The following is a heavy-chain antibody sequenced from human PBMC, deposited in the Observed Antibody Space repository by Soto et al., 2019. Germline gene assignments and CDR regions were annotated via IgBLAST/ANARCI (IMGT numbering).Heavy chain of an antibody. D-gene: IGHD6-13*01. Sequence: GESLKISCKGSGYSFTSYWIGWVRQMPGKGLEWMGIIYPGDSDTRYSPSFQGQVTISADKSISTAYLQWSSLKASDTAMYYCACTYSSSWYSTHYYYYGMDVWGQGTTVTVSS. V-gene: IGHV5-51*01. J-gene: IGHJ6*02. CDR2: IYPGDSDT. CDR3: ACTYSSSWYSTHYYYYGMDV. CDR1: GYSFTSYW.